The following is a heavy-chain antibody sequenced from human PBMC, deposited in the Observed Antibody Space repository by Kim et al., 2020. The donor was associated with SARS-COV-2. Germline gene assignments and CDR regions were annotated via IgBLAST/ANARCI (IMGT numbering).Heavy chain of an antibody. V-gene: IGHV1-69*01. J-gene: IGHJ4*02. Sequence: YAQKFQGRVTITADESTSTAYMELSSLRSEDTAVYYCARAHPGGSGSLDYWGQGTLVTVSS. D-gene: IGHD3-10*01. CDR3: ARAHPGGSGSLDY.